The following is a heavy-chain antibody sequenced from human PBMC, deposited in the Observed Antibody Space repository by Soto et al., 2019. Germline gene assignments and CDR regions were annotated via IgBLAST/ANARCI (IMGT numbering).Heavy chain of an antibody. CDR1: GFTVSSNY. CDR3: ARPSGYSGSYYYYYGMDV. Sequence: GGSLRLSCAASGFTVSSNYMSWVRQAPGKGLEWVSVIYSGGSTYYADSVKGRFTISRDNSKNTLYLQMNSLRAEDTAVYYCARPSGYSGSYYYYYGMDVWGQGTTVTVSS. V-gene: IGHV3-53*01. D-gene: IGHD1-26*01. CDR2: IYSGGST. J-gene: IGHJ6*02.